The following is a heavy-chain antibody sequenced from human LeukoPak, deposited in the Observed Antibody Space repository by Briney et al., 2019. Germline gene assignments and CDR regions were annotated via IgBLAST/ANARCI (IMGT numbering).Heavy chain of an antibody. CDR3: ARDGISTPFFWSGYLW. J-gene: IGHJ4*02. V-gene: IGHV1-2*02. CDR2: INPNSGGT. Sequence: EASVKVSCKASGYTFTSYGISWVRQAPGQGLEWMGWINPNSGGTNYAQKFQGRVTMTRDTSISTAYMELSRLRSDDTAVYYCARDGISTPFFWSGYLWWGQGTLVTVSS. D-gene: IGHD3-3*01. CDR1: GYTFTSYG.